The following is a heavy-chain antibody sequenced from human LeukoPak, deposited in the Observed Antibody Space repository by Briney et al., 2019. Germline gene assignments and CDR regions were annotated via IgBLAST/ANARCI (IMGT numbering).Heavy chain of an antibody. CDR2: ISAYNGNT. CDR1: GYTFTSYG. D-gene: IGHD3-10*01. CDR3: ARDSDTYYYGSGSYHWFDS. Sequence: GASVKVSCKASGYTFTSYGISWVRQAPGQGLEWMGWISAYNGNTNYAQKLQGRVTMTTDTSTSTAYMELRSLRSDDTAVYYCARDSDTYYYGSGSYHWFDSWGQGTLVTVSS. V-gene: IGHV1-18*01. J-gene: IGHJ5*01.